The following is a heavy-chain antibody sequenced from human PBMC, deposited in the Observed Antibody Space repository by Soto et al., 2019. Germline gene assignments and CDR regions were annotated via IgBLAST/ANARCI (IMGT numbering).Heavy chain of an antibody. V-gene: IGHV1-18*01. Sequence: ASVKVSCKASGYTFTSYGISWVRQAPGQGLEWMGWISAYNGNTNYAQKLQGRVTMTTDTSTSTAYMELSSLRSEDTAVYYCARSPNYYYYYMDVWGTGTTVTVSS. CDR1: GYTFTSYG. J-gene: IGHJ6*03. CDR3: ARSPNYYYYYMDV. D-gene: IGHD2-8*01. CDR2: ISAYNGNT.